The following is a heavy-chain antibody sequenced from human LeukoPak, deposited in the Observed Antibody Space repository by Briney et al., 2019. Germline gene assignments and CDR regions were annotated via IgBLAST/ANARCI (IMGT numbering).Heavy chain of an antibody. D-gene: IGHD2-2*01. CDR1: GGSITGYY. J-gene: IGHJ3*02. CDR2: INHSGST. V-gene: IGHV4-34*01. Sequence: SSETLSLTCAVYGGSITGYYWSWIRQPPGKGLEWIGEINHSGSTNYNPSLKSRVTLSVDTSKNQFSLKLSSVTAADTAVYYCARSGGSSVTDAFDIWGQGTMVTVSS. CDR3: ARSGGSSVTDAFDI.